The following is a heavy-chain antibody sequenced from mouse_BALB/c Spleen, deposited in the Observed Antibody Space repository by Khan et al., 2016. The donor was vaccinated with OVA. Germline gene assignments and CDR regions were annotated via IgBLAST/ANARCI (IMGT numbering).Heavy chain of an antibody. CDR2: ISYNGNT. D-gene: IGHD1-1*01. J-gene: IGHJ2*01. Sequence: VQLKESGPGLVKPSQSLSLTSTVTGYSITTDYAWNLIRQFPGNKLEWMGFISYNGNTKYNPSLKSRISITRDSSKNQFFLQLKSVTTEDTARYDCERVYGGDFDYWGQGTTLTVSS. CDR1: GYSITTDYA. CDR3: ERVYGGDFDY. V-gene: IGHV3-2*02.